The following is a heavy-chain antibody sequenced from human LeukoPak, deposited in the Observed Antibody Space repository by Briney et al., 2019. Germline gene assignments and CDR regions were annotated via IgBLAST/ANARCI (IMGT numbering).Heavy chain of an antibody. J-gene: IGHJ4*02. D-gene: IGHD5-12*01. CDR1: ASTFSSYA. CDR2: IGTAGDT. V-gene: IGHV3-13*01. Sequence: GPSLRLACAASASTFSSYATHWVCDPTRKGVEWVSAIGTAGDTSYPGSVKGRFTISRENAKNSLYLQMNSLRAGDTAVYYCVRGTGYSAYDYDFDYWGQGTLVTVSS. CDR3: VRGTGYSAYDYDFDY.